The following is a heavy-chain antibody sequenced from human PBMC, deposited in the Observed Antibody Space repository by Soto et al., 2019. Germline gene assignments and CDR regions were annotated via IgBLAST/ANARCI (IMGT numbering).Heavy chain of an antibody. Sequence: GASVKVSCKAAGYRFVDYYTHWVRQAPGQGLEWMGILSPKGGESKYAQKFQGRVTITMDTSTSPVYMDLRSLTSEDTAVYYCARVHCGGACRPGECFYYYGMDVWCQATTVTVSS. CDR2: LSPKGGES. CDR3: ARVHCGGACRPGECFYYYGMDV. D-gene: IGHD2-21*01. CDR1: GYRFVDYY. J-gene: IGHJ6*02. V-gene: IGHV1-46*01.